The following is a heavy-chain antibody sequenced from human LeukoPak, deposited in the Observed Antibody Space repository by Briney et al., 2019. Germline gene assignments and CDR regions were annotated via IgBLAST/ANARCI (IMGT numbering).Heavy chain of an antibody. CDR2: IWYDGSNK. Sequence: GGSVRLSCAASGFTFSSYGMHWVRQAPGKGLEWVAVIWYDGSNKYYADSVKGRFTISRDNSKNTLYLQMNSLRAEDTAVYYCAREGPVTIFGVVTDPSPYYFDYWGQGTLATVSS. CDR1: GFTFSSYG. V-gene: IGHV3-33*01. CDR3: AREGPVTIFGVVTDPSPYYFDY. D-gene: IGHD3-3*01. J-gene: IGHJ4*02.